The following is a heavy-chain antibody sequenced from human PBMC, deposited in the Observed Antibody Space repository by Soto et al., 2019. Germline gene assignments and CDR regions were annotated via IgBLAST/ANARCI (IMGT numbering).Heavy chain of an antibody. CDR1: GGSISSYY. CDR2: IYYSGST. V-gene: IGHV4-59*08. Sequence: PSETLSLTCTVSGGSISSYYWSWIRQPPGKGLEWIGYIYYSGSTNYNPSLKSRVTISVDTSKNQFSLKLSSVTAADTAVYYCARVVVVPAAMKAVWFDPWGQGTLVTVSS. CDR3: ARVVVVPAAMKAVWFDP. D-gene: IGHD2-2*01. J-gene: IGHJ5*02.